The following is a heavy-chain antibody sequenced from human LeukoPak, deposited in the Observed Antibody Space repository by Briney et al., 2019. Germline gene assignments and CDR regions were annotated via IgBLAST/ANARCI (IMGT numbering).Heavy chain of an antibody. Sequence: LGGSLRLSCAASGFTFSRYNMNWVRQAPGKGLEWVSYISSSSSAIYYTDSVKGRFTISRDNAKNSLFLQVNSLRAEDTAVYYCARSGSGYLDYWGQGTLVTVSS. V-gene: IGHV3-48*01. CDR2: ISSSSSAI. D-gene: IGHD6-19*01. J-gene: IGHJ4*02. CDR1: GFTFSRYN. CDR3: ARSGSGYLDY.